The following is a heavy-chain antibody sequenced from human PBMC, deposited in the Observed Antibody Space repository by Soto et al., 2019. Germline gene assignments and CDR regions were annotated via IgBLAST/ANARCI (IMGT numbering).Heavy chain of an antibody. CDR2: ISGSGGST. J-gene: IGHJ6*02. Sequence: GVLRLSCAASGFTFSSYAMSWVRQAPGKGLEWVSAISGSGGSTYYADSVKGRFTISRDNSKNTLYLQMNSLRAEDTAVYYCAKDFQGYSYGFYYYGMDVWGQGTTVTVSS. CDR3: AKDFQGYSYGFYYYGMDV. D-gene: IGHD5-18*01. V-gene: IGHV3-23*01. CDR1: GFTFSSYA.